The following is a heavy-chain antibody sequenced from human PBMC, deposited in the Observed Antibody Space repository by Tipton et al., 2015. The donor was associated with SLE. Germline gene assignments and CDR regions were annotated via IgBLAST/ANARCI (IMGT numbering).Heavy chain of an antibody. V-gene: IGHV4-34*01. CDR2: INHRGST. D-gene: IGHD2-21*01. CDR1: GGSLTSTNFY. CDR3: ARYIVVVRYFDY. J-gene: IGHJ4*02. Sequence: TLSLTCTVSGGSLTSTNFYWGWIRQPPGKGLEWIGEINHRGSTNYNPSLKSRVTISVDTSKNQFSLKLSSVTAADTAVYYCARYIVVVRYFDYWGQGTLVTVSS.